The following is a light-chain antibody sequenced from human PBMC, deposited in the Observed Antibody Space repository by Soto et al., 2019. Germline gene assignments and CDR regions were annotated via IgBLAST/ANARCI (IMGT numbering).Light chain of an antibody. J-gene: IGLJ6*01. CDR2: GVS. CDR1: SSDIGNYDY. V-gene: IGLV2-14*01. CDR3: ISYTGSSTSDV. Sequence: QSALTQPASVSGSPGQSITISCSGTSSDIGNYDYVAWYQQFPGKTPKLMIYGVSSRPSGVSSRFSGSKSGNTASLTISGLQAEDEADYYCISYTGSSTSDVFGSGTKLTVL.